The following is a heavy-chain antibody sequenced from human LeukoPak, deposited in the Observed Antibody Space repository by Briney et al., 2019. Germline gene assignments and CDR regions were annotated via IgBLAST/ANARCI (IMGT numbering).Heavy chain of an antibody. V-gene: IGHV3-23*01. CDR3: AKDLGRYRNNYFDY. CDR1: GFTFSSYA. CDR2: ISGSGGGT. Sequence: GGSLRLSCAASGFTFSSYAMSWVRQAPEKGLEWVATISGSGGGTYYADSVRGRFTISRDDSENTLYLQMNSLRAEDTAVYYCAKDLGRYRNNYFDYWGQGNLVTVSS. D-gene: IGHD1-26*01. J-gene: IGHJ4*02.